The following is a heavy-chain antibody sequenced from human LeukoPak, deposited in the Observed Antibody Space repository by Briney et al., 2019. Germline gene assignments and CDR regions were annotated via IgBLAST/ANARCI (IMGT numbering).Heavy chain of an antibody. V-gene: IGHV1-46*01. CDR1: GYTFTNHY. D-gene: IGHD3-10*01. J-gene: IGHJ4*02. CDR3: ARSEYYGAGSFDY. CDR2: INPITGGT. Sequence: ASVKVSCKASGYTFTNHYINWVRQAPGQGLEWMGIINPITGGTDSAQKFQDRVTLTRDTSTTTFYMELGRLRSEDTAVYYCARSEYYGAGSFDYWRQGTLVTVSS.